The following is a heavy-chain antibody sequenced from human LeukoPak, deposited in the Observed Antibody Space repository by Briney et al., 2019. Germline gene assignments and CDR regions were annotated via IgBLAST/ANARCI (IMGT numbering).Heavy chain of an antibody. CDR1: GYTFTSYA. V-gene: IGHV1-3*01. J-gene: IGHJ4*02. CDR3: ARRWFGGKQAFDY. CDR2: INAGNGNT. D-gene: IGHD3-10*01. Sequence: GAPVKVSCKASGYTFTSYAMHWVRQAPGQRLEWMGWINAGNGNTKYSQKFQGRVTITRDTSASTAYMELSSLRSEDTAVYYCARRWFGGKQAFDYWGQGTLVTVSS.